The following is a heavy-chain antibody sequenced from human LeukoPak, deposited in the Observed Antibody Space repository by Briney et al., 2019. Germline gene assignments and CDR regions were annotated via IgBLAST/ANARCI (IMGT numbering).Heavy chain of an antibody. J-gene: IGHJ4*02. D-gene: IGHD4-11*01. CDR2: IYYSGST. V-gene: IGHV4-59*01. Sequence: PSETLSLTCTVSGGSLSSYYWCWIRQPPGKGLGWIGYIYYSGSTNYNPSLKSRVTISVDTSKNQFSLKLSSVTAADTAVYYCASGYSNYGGIFDYWGQGTLVTVSS. CDR1: GGSLSSYY. CDR3: ASGYSNYGGIFDY.